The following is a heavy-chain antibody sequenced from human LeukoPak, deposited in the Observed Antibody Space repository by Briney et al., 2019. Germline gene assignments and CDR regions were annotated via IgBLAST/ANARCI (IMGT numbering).Heavy chain of an antibody. D-gene: IGHD3-9*01. V-gene: IGHV4-38-2*01. J-gene: IGHJ4*02. Sequence: PETLSPTCAVSGYSISSGYYWGWIRQPPGKGLEWIGSIYHSGSTYYNPSLKSRVTISVDTSKNQFSLKLSSVTAADTAVYYCARNPQTGTLDYWGQGTMVTVSS. CDR3: ARNPQTGTLDY. CDR1: GYSISSGYY. CDR2: IYHSGST.